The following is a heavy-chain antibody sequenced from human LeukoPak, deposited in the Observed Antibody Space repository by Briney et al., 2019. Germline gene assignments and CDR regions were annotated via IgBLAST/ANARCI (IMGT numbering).Heavy chain of an antibody. Sequence: PSETLSLTCTVSGGSITSSTYYWGWVRQPPGKGLEWIGHMYYTGSTYHNPSLKSRVTISVDTSKNQFSLKLSSVTAADTAVYYCARGPYCSGGSCYLIYYFDYWGQGTLVTVSS. V-gene: IGHV4-39*07. D-gene: IGHD2-15*01. J-gene: IGHJ4*02. CDR3: ARGPYCSGGSCYLIYYFDY. CDR2: MYYTGST. CDR1: GGSITSSTYY.